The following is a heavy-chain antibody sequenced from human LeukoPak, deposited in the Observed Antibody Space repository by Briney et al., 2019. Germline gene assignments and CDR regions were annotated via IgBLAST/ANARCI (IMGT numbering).Heavy chain of an antibody. J-gene: IGHJ3*02. CDR3: ARGRVGQWLVDAFDI. CDR1: GFTFDDYA. Sequence: GGSLRLSCAASGFTFDDYAMHWVRQAPGKGVEWVSGISWNSGSIGYADSVKGRFTISRDNAKNSLYLQMNSLRAEDTAVYYCARGRVGQWLVDAFDIWGQGTMVTVSS. V-gene: IGHV3-9*01. D-gene: IGHD6-19*01. CDR2: ISWNSGSI.